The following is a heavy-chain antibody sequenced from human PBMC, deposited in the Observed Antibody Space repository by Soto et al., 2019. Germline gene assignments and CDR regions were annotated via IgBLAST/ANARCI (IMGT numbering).Heavy chain of an antibody. CDR2: ISSSGSTI. CDR3: ARAIGYCSGGSCYSRPYYYYYMDV. D-gene: IGHD2-15*01. CDR1: GFTFSDYY. V-gene: IGHV3-11*01. J-gene: IGHJ6*03. Sequence: GGSLRLSCAASGFTFSDYYMSWIRQAPGKGLEWVSYISSSGSTIYYADSVKGRFTISRDNAKNSLYLQMNSLRAEDTAVYYCARAIGYCSGGSCYSRPYYYYYMDVWGKGTTVTVSS.